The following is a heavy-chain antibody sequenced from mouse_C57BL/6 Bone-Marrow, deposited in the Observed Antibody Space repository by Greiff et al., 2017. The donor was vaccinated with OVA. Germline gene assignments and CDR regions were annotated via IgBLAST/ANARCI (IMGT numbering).Heavy chain of an antibody. J-gene: IGHJ3*01. V-gene: IGHV1-54*01. CDR1: GYAFTNYL. Sequence: VMLVESGAELVRPGTSVKVSCKASGYAFTNYLIEWVKQRPGQGLEWIGVINPGSGGTNYNEKFKGKATLTADKSSSTAYMQLSSLTSEDSAVYFCARDWFAYWGQGTLVTVSA. CDR3: ARDWFAY. CDR2: INPGSGGT.